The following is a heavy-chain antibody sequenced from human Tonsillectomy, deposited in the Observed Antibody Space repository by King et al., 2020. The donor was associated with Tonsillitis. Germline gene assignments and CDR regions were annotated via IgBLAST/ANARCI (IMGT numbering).Heavy chain of an antibody. D-gene: IGHD5-18*01. Sequence: VQLVECGGGLVKPGGSLRLSCAASGFTFRSYNMNWVRQAPGKGLEWVSSISSSGSHIYYADSVKGRFTISRDNAKNSLYLQMNSLRAEDPAVYYCAGHDHYGYPVFDYWGQGTLVTVSS. J-gene: IGHJ4*02. CDR3: AGHDHYGYPVFDY. CDR2: ISSSGSHI. CDR1: GFTFRSYN. V-gene: IGHV3-21*06.